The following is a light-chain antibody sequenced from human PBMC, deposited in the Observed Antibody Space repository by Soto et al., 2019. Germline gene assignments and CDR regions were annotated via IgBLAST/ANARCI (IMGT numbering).Light chain of an antibody. Sequence: AVQLTQSPSSLSASVGGRVTISCRASQGIGSALAWYQQNPGKAHKVLIYDAYSLESGVQSRFSGSGSGTEFTLTSRSLQPEDFASYHCKQSKRGPLTFGAGTKVDIK. CDR3: KQSKRGPLT. CDR2: DAY. V-gene: IGKV1-13*02. CDR1: QGIGSA. J-gene: IGKJ4*01.